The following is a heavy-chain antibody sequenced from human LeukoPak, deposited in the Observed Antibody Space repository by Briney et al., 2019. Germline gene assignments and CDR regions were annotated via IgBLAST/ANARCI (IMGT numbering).Heavy chain of an antibody. D-gene: IGHD2-2*01. CDR2: ISWSGDRM. CDR3: AKDLGGSATTV. J-gene: IGHJ4*02. CDR1: GFTSEDHF. V-gene: IGHV3-9*02. Sequence: GGSLRLSCAASGFTSEDHFMHWVRQAPGKGLEWVSSISWSGDRMGYADAVKGRFTISRDNAKNSLFLQMNSLRVEDTALYYCAKDLGGSATTVWGQGTLVTVSS.